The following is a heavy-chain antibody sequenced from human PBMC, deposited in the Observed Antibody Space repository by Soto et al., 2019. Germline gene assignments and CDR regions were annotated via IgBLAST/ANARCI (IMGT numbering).Heavy chain of an antibody. CDR2: INYSGNT. Sequence: SETLSLTCTVSGGSMSSGDYYWSWIRQPPGKGLEWIGYINYSGNTYYNPSLKSRVFISVDTSKNQFSLNLNSVTAADTAIYYCIKYSGPTVTFDIWGQGTMVTVS. CDR3: IKYSGPTVTFDI. CDR1: GGSMSSGDYY. J-gene: IGHJ3*02. D-gene: IGHD3-10*01. V-gene: IGHV4-30-4*01.